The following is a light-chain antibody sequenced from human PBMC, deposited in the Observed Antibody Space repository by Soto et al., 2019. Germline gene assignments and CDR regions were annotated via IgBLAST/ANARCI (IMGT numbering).Light chain of an antibody. CDR2: LNSDGSH. CDR3: QTWGTGIQV. V-gene: IGLV4-69*01. J-gene: IGLJ1*01. Sequence: QLVLTQSPSASASLGASVKLTCTLSSGHNSYAIAWHQQQPEKGPRYLMKLNSDGSHSKGDEIPDRFSGSSSGAERYLTISILQSVDAADYYCQTWGTGIQVFGTGTKVTVL. CDR1: SGHNSYA.